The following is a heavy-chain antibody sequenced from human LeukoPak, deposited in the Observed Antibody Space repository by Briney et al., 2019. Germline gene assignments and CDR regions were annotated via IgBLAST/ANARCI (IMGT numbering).Heavy chain of an antibody. V-gene: IGHV3-73*01. Sequence: PGGSLRLSCAASGFTFSDSGMHWVRQASGKGLEWVGHIRSKADSYATVYAASVKGRFTVTRNDSENTAYLQMNSLKTEDTAVYYCSGSFGQLTFFDYWGQGTLVTVSS. CDR1: GFTFSDSG. CDR3: SGSFGQLTFFDY. CDR2: IRSKADSYAT. J-gene: IGHJ4*02. D-gene: IGHD3-10*01.